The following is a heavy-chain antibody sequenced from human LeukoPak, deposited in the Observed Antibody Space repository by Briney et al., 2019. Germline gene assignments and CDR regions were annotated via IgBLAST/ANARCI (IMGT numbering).Heavy chain of an antibody. J-gene: IGHJ4*02. CDR1: GCHFTSCG. V-gene: IGHV1-18*04. D-gene: IGHD3-10*01. Sequence: GAAVQCFSKASGCHFTSCGIRWGRRAPGEGGVGRGWISGYNGKTNYSQKLQGRVTMTTETSTSTAYMELRSLRSDDTAVYYCARDLATMVRGVMVFDYWGQGTLVTVSS. CDR3: ARDLATMVRGVMVFDY. CDR2: ISGYNGKT.